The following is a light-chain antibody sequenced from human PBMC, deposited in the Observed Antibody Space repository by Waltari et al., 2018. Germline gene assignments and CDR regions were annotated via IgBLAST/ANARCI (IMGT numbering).Light chain of an antibody. J-gene: IGLJ1*01. V-gene: IGLV2-11*02. CDR3: CSYAGSYTYV. Sequence: QSALAQPRSVSGSPGQSVTLSCTGSRSNVGGSNYVSWYQQYPGQAPKLMLYVVNKRPSGVPHRFSGSKSGDTASLTISGLQAEDEADYYCCSYAGSYTYVFGTGTKVTV. CDR1: RSNVGGSNY. CDR2: VVN.